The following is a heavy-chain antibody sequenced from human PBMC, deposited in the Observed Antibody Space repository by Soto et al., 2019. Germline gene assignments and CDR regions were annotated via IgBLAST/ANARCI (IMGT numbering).Heavy chain of an antibody. CDR2: IYSGGST. D-gene: IGHD2-21*02. V-gene: IGHV3-66*01. J-gene: IGHJ6*03. Sequence: EVQLVESGGGLVQPGGSLRLSCAASGFTVSSNYMSWVRQAPGKGLEWVSVIYSGGSTYYADSVKGRFTISRDNSKNTLYLQMNSLRAEDTDVYYCARDKWRRDHYYMDVWGNGTTVTDSS. CDR3: ARDKWRRDHYYMDV. CDR1: GFTVSSNY.